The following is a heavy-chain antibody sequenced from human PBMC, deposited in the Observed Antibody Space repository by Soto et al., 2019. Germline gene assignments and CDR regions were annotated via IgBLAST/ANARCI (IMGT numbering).Heavy chain of an antibody. CDR3: TRPLGWRDAFDT. CDR1: GFTFSSSW. V-gene: IGHV3-7*01. J-gene: IGHJ3*02. CDR2: IKEDGREK. Sequence: EVHLVESGGGSVQPGGSLRLSCAASGFTFSSSWMGWVRQAPGKGLEWVANIKEDGREKYSVDSVKGRFTISRDNAKNSLFLQMNSLRAEDTAVYYCTRPLGWRDAFDTGGQGTMVTVSS. D-gene: IGHD6-19*01.